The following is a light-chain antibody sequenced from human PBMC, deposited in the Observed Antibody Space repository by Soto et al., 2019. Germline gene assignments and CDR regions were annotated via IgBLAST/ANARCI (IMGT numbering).Light chain of an antibody. Sequence: QSVLTQAPSASGIPGQRVSISCSGSSSNIGSNYVYWYQQLPGTAPKLLIYRNNQRPSGVPDRFSGSKSGTSASLAISGLRSEDEADYYCAAWDDSLSALYVFGTGTKVTVL. CDR3: AAWDDSLSALYV. J-gene: IGLJ1*01. V-gene: IGLV1-47*01. CDR2: RNN. CDR1: SSNIGSNY.